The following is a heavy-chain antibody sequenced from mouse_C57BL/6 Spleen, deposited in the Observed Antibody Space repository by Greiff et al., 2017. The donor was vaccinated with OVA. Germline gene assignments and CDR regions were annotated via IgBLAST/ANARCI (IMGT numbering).Heavy chain of an antibody. Sequence: EVKLMESGGGLVQPGGSLSLSCAASGFTFSDYYMSWVRQPPGKALEWLGFIRNKANGYTTEYSASVKGRFTISRDNYQSILYLQMNALRAEDSATYYCARFDPGGFDYWGQGTTLTVSS. V-gene: IGHV7-3*01. CDR1: GFTFSDYY. CDR2: IRNKANGYTT. CDR3: ARFDPGGFDY. J-gene: IGHJ2*01.